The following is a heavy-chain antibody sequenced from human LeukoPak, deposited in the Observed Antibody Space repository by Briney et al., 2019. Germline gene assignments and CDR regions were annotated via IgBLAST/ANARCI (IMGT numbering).Heavy chain of an antibody. CDR2: INPNSGGT. Sequence: ASVKVSCKASGYTFTGYYMHWLRQAPGQGLEWMGWINPNSGGTNYAQKFQGRVTMTRDTSISTAYMELSRLRSDDTAVYYCARYYYGSGSPDPCFDYWGQGTLVTVSS. CDR1: GYTFTGYY. D-gene: IGHD3-10*01. J-gene: IGHJ4*02. CDR3: ARYYYGSGSPDPCFDY. V-gene: IGHV1-2*02.